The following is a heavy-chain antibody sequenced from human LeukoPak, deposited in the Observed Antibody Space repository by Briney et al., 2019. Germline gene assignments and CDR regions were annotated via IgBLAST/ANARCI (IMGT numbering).Heavy chain of an antibody. D-gene: IGHD3-10*01. CDR1: GYTFTGYY. Sequence: GASVKVSCKASGYTFTGYYMHWVRQAPGQGLEWMGWINPNSGGTNYAQKFQGRVTMTRDTSISTAYMELSRLGSDDTAVYYCARVLASRLLWFGETFDYWGQGTLVTVSS. J-gene: IGHJ4*02. CDR3: ARVLASRLLWFGETFDY. CDR2: INPNSGGT. V-gene: IGHV1-2*02.